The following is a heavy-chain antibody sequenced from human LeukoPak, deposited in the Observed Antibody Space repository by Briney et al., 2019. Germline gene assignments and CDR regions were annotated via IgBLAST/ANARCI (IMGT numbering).Heavy chain of an antibody. CDR3: ARLLPGQLLSYYYYGMDV. D-gene: IGHD1-26*01. J-gene: IGHJ6*02. Sequence: PSETLSLTCTVSGGSISSYYWSWIRQPPGKRLEWIGYIYYSGSTNYNPSLKSRVTISVDTSKNQFSLKLSSVTAADTAVYYCARLLPGQLLSYYYYGMDVWGQGTTVTVSS. CDR1: GGSISSYY. CDR2: IYYSGST. V-gene: IGHV4-59*01.